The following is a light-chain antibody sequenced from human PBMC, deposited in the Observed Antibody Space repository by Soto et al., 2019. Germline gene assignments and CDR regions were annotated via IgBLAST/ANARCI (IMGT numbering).Light chain of an antibody. CDR1: SSNIGAGYD. Sequence: QSVLTQPPSVSGAPGQRVTISCTGSSSNIGAGYDVHWYQQLPGTAPKLLIYGNSNRPSGVPDRFSGSKSGTSASLAITGLQAEDEADYYCQSYESSLSCYVFGTGTKLTVL. J-gene: IGLJ1*01. CDR3: QSYESSLSCYV. CDR2: GNS. V-gene: IGLV1-40*01.